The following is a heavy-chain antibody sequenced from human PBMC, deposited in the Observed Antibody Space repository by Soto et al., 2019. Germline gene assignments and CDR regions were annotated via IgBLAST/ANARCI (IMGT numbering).Heavy chain of an antibody. J-gene: IGHJ4*02. CDR2: ISYDGSNK. CDR1: GFTFSSYG. Sequence: PGGSLRLSCAASGFTFSSYGMHWVRQAPGKGLEWVAVISYDGSNKYYADSVKGRFTISRDNSKNTLYLQMNSLRAEDTAVYYCAKELIQLWFDYWGQGTLVTVSS. CDR3: AKELIQLWFDY. D-gene: IGHD5-18*01. V-gene: IGHV3-30*18.